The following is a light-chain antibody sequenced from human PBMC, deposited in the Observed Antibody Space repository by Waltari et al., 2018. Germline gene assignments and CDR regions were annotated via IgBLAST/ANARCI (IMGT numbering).Light chain of an antibody. J-gene: IGKJ3*01. CDR3: QETYTTLFT. CDR2: AAS. Sequence: DIQMTQSPPSLAASVGDSVNITCRASQTIRNYLNWYQQRPGKAPKLLISAASSLQSGVPSRFSGSGSATDFALTISSLQPEDFASYHCQETYTTLFTFGPGTKVEIK. CDR1: QTIRNY. V-gene: IGKV1-39*01.